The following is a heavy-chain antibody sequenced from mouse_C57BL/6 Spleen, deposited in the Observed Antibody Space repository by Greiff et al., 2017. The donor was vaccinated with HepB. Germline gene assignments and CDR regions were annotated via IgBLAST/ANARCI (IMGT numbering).Heavy chain of an antibody. J-gene: IGHJ3*01. CDR3: ARGSSGFFAY. CDR1: GFNIKDYY. CDR2: IDPEDGDT. D-gene: IGHD3-2*02. Sequence: EVKVEESGAELVKPGASVKLSCTASGFNIKDYYMHWVKQRTEQGLEWTGRIDPEDGDTKYARKFQGKANKTADTSSNTAYLQLSSLTSEDTAVYFCARGSSGFFAYWGQRTLVTVSA. V-gene: IGHV14-2*01.